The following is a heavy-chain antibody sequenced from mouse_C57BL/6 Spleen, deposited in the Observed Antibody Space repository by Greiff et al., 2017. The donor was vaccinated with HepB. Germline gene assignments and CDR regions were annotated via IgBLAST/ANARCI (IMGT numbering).Heavy chain of an antibody. CDR2: INPNNGGT. CDR3: ARVYYGSSYGWYFDV. J-gene: IGHJ1*03. V-gene: IGHV1-26*01. Sequence: VQLQQSGPELVKPGASVKISCKASGYTFTDYYMNWVKQSHGKSLEWIGDINPNNGGTSYNQKFKGKATLTVDKSSSTAYMELRSLTSEDSAVYYCARVYYGSSYGWYFDVWGTGTTVTVSS. CDR1: GYTFTDYY. D-gene: IGHD1-1*01.